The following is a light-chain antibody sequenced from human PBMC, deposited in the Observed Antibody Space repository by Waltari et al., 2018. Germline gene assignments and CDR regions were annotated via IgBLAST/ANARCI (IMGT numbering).Light chain of an antibody. CDR2: DAS. Sequence: DMQLTQSPSFLSASVGDRVTITCRASQDITTYLAWYQQKTGKAPKLLIYDASTLQGGVPSRFSGSGSGTEFTLTISSLQPEDFATYYCQQLNNYPFTFGPGTKVHIK. J-gene: IGKJ3*01. CDR1: QDITTY. CDR3: QQLNNYPFT. V-gene: IGKV1-9*01.